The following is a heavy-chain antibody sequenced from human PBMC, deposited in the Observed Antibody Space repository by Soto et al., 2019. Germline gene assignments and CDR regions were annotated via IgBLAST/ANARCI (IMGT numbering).Heavy chain of an antibody. V-gene: IGHV3-23*01. CDR2: ISGSGGST. J-gene: IGHJ6*02. CDR1: GFTFSSYA. CDR3: AKDSWFGVGYCSGGSCSSYGMDV. D-gene: IGHD2-15*01. Sequence: GGSLRLSCAASGFTFSSYAMSWVRQAPGKGLEWVSAISGSGGSTYYADSVKGRFTISRDNSKNTLYLQMNSLRAEDTAVYYCAKDSWFGVGYCSGGSCSSYGMDVWGQGTTVTVSS.